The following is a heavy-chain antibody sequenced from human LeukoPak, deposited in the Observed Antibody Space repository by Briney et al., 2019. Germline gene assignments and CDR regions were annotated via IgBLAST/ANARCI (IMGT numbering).Heavy chain of an antibody. CDR3: ARSGGYSSSWSL. Sequence: SETLSLTCTVSGGSISTYYWNWLRQPPGKGLEWIGYIYYSGSTNYNPSLKSRVTISVATSKNQFSLKLNSVTAADTAVYYCARSGGYSSSWSLWGQGTLVTVSS. D-gene: IGHD6-13*01. J-gene: IGHJ4*02. CDR1: GGSISTYY. V-gene: IGHV4-59*01. CDR2: IYYSGST.